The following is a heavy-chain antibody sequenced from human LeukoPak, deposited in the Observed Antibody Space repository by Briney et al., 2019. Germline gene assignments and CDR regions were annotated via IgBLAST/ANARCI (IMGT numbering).Heavy chain of an antibody. Sequence: ASVKVSCKASGGTFSSYAISWVRQAPGQGLEWMGGIIPIFGTANYAQKFQGRVTITTDEPTSTAYMELSSLRSEDTAVYYCARDTPNYYDSSGYYLWGQGTLVTVSS. CDR1: GGTFSSYA. CDR3: ARDTPNYYDSSGYYL. V-gene: IGHV1-69*05. CDR2: IIPIFGTA. D-gene: IGHD3-22*01. J-gene: IGHJ4*02.